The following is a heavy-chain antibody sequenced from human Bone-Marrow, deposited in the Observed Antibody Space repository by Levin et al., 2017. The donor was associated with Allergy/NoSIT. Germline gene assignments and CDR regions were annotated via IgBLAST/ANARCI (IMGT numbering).Heavy chain of an antibody. CDR1: GFTFGDYA. V-gene: IGHV3-49*03. CDR2: IRSKAYGGTT. D-gene: IGHD3-9*01. J-gene: IGHJ3*02. CDR3: TRGRLLRYFGGFTRPDAFDI. Sequence: GGSLRLSCTASGFTFGDYAMSWFRQAPGKGLEWVGFIRSKAYGGTTEYAASVKGRFTISRDDSKSIAYLQMNSLKTEDTAVYYCTRGRLLRYFGGFTRPDAFDIWGQGTMVTVSS.